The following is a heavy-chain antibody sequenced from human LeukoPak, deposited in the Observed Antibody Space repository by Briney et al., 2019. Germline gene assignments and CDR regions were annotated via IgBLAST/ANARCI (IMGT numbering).Heavy chain of an antibody. V-gene: IGHV1-3*01. Sequence: ASVKVSCKPSGYTFTSYAMHWVRQAPGQRLEWMGWINAGNGNTKYSQKFQGRVTITRDTSASTAYMELSSLRSEDTAVYYCAGDTRGSGDLSGYFDYWGQGTLVTVSS. CDR1: GYTFTSYA. CDR2: INAGNGNT. D-gene: IGHD3-10*01. CDR3: AGDTRGSGDLSGYFDY. J-gene: IGHJ4*02.